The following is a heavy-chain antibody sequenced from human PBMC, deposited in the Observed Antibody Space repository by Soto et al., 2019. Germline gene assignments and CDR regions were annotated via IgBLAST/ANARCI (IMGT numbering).Heavy chain of an antibody. D-gene: IGHD1-26*01. J-gene: IGHJ4*02. V-gene: IGHV4-30-2*01. CDR1: GASITYWRYP. CDR2: IKHLETT. CDR3: ARGGGSDSFDY. Sequence: QLQLHESGSGLVKPSQTLSLTCTVSGASITYWRYPWSWIRQTPGKGLGWIGYIKHLETTFYNTSFASRYSLSIDRAKNQFSLNLSSMSDADRAVYFCARGGGSDSFDYWGQGILVTVSS.